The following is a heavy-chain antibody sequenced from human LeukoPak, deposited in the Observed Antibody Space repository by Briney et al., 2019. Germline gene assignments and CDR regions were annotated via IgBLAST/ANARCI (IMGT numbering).Heavy chain of an antibody. CDR2: IYPGDSDT. CDR1: GYSFTSYW. Sequence: GESLKISCKGSGYSFTSYWIGWVRQMPGKGLEWMGIIYPGDSDTRYSPSFQGQVTISADKSISTAYLQWSSLKASDTAMYYCARQRGSWSIFTSNNWFDPWGQGTLVTVSS. J-gene: IGHJ5*02. CDR3: ARQRGSWSIFTSNNWFDP. V-gene: IGHV5-51*01. D-gene: IGHD6-13*01.